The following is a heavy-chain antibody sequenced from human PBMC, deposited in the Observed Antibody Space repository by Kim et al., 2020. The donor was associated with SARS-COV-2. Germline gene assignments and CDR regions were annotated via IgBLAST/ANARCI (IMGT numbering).Heavy chain of an antibody. CDR1: GFTFSNYP. CDR3: ARDRGGGRSGWYAEDY. CDR2: ISYDGRNK. D-gene: IGHD6-19*01. Sequence: GGSLRLSCAASGFTFSNYPMHWVRQAPGKGLEWVAVISYDGRNKYYADSVKGRFAISRDNSKNTLYLHMNSLRADDTALYYCARDRGGGRSGWYAEDYWGQGTLVTVSS. V-gene: IGHV3-30*01. J-gene: IGHJ4*02.